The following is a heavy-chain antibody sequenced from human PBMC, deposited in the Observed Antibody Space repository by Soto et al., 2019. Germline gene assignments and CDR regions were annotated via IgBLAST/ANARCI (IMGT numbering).Heavy chain of an antibody. CDR1: GFTFSTYS. CDR3: AGGGSSSDNGIDV. Sequence: EVQLVESGGGLVQPGGSLRVSCAASGFTFSTYSMNWVRQAPGKGLEWVSYMSSRSLTIYYTDSVKGRFTISRDNAKNSLYLQMNSLREEDTAVYYCAGGGSSSDNGIDVWGQGTRVIGSS. J-gene: IGHJ6*01. D-gene: IGHD6-6*01. V-gene: IGHV3-48*02. CDR2: MSSRSLTI.